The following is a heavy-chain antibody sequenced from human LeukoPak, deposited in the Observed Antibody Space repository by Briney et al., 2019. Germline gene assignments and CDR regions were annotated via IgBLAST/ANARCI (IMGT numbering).Heavy chain of an antibody. CDR3: ARDKFFAFDI. Sequence: PGGSLRLSCAASGFAFSSYSMNWVRQAPGKGLEWVSYIGSSSSSSTMYYADSVKGRFTISRDNARNSLDLQMNSLRDEDTAVYFCARDKFFAFDIWGQGTMVTVSS. V-gene: IGHV3-48*02. J-gene: IGHJ3*02. D-gene: IGHD3-3*01. CDR2: IGSSSSSSTM. CDR1: GFAFSSYS.